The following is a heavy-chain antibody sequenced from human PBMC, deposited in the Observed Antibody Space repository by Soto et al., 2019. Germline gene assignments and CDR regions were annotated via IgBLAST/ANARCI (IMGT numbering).Heavy chain of an antibody. D-gene: IGHD6-19*01. CDR1: GFTFSSNS. CDR2: ISGNGGST. V-gene: IGHV3-23*01. Sequence: PGGSLRLSCVASGFTFSSNSMYWVRQAPGKGLEWVSAISGNGGSTYYADSVKGRFTISRDNSKNTLYLQMNSLRAEDTAVYYCAKSHSSGWLFFDYWGQGTLVTVSS. CDR3: AKSHSSGWLFFDY. J-gene: IGHJ4*02.